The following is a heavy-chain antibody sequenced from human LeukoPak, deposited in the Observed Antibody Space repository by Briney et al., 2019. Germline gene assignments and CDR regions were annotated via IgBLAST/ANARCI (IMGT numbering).Heavy chain of an antibody. Sequence: ASVKVSCKASGYTFTGNYVHWVRQAPGQGLEWMGWINPNSGGTNYAQKFQGRVTMTRDTSISTAYMELSRLRSDDTAVYYSVKLSPNRIGYSGAYNLWGQGTLVTVSS. J-gene: IGHJ5*02. CDR3: VKLSPNRIGYSGAYNL. CDR1: GYTFTGNY. CDR2: INPNSGGT. D-gene: IGHD5-12*01. V-gene: IGHV1-2*02.